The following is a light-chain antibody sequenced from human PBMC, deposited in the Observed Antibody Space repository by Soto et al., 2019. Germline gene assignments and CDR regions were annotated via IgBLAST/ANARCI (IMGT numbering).Light chain of an antibody. CDR1: SSDVGGYDY. Sequence: QSVLTQPASVSGSPGQSIAISCTGTSSDVGGYDYVSWYQQHPGKAPKLMVYDVSNRPSGVSNRFSGSKPDNTASLTISGLQAEDEADYYCSSYTSSSTYVFGTGTKVTVL. J-gene: IGLJ1*01. CDR3: SSYTSSSTYV. V-gene: IGLV2-14*01. CDR2: DVS.